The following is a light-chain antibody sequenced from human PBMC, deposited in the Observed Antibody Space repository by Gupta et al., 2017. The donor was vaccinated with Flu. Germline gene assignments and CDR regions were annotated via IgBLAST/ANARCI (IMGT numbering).Light chain of an antibody. Sequence: SVPTPPPSVSGAPGPRVPISCTGSSSNMGAGYDVHWYQQRPGTAPKLLIYSNSNRPPGVPDRGSGSKSGTSASLAITGLQAEDEADYYCQSYDDRLSGSRVFGTGTKVTVL. CDR1: SSNMGAGYD. CDR2: SNS. V-gene: IGLV1-40*01. CDR3: QSYDDRLSGSRV. J-gene: IGLJ1*01.